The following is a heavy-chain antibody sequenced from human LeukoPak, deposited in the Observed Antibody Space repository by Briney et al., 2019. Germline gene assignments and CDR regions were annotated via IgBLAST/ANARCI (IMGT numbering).Heavy chain of an antibody. CDR3: ARIRPDYDYGDY. V-gene: IGHV1-18*01. J-gene: IGHJ4*02. D-gene: IGHD4/OR15-4a*01. CDR2: ISGYNGNT. CDR1: GYTFTNYG. Sequence: GASVKVSCKASGYTFTNYGANWVRQAPGQGLEWMGWISGYNGNTNYAQKLQGRVTMTTDTSTSTAYMELRSLRSDDTAVYYCARIRPDYDYGDYWGQGTLVTVSS.